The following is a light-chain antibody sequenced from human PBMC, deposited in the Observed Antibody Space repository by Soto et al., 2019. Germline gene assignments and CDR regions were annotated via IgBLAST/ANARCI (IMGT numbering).Light chain of an antibody. CDR2: LNSDGSH. Sequence: QPVLTQSPSASASLGPSVKLTCTLSSGHSSYAIAWHQQQQETGPRYLMKLNSDGSHSKGDGIPDRFSGSSSGAERYLTISSLQAEDEADYYCQTWGTGIHYVFGTGTKLTVL. CDR1: SGHSSYA. J-gene: IGLJ1*01. CDR3: QTWGTGIHYV. V-gene: IGLV4-69*01.